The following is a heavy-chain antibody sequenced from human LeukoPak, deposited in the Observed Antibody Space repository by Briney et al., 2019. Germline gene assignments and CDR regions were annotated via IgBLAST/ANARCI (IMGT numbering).Heavy chain of an antibody. CDR1: GYTFTSYV. Sequence: ASVKVSCKASGYTFTSYVISWVRQAPGQGLECMGWISAYNGNTNYAQKLQGRVTMTTDTSTSTAYMELRSLRSDDTAVYYCARAQLLWFGELSWRAFDIWGQGTMVTVSS. CDR2: ISAYNGNT. D-gene: IGHD3-10*01. CDR3: ARAQLLWFGELSWRAFDI. V-gene: IGHV1-18*01. J-gene: IGHJ3*02.